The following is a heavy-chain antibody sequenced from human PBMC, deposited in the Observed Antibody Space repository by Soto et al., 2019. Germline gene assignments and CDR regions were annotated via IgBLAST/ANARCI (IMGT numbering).Heavy chain of an antibody. J-gene: IGHJ5*02. CDR1: GYTFTGYY. CDR3: ARVTLKAGNWFDP. Sequence: ASVKVSCKASGYTFTGYYVLWVRQAPGQGPECMGWINPYTGGTNYAQKFQGRVTMTRDTSISTAYMELSKLISDDTAVYYCARVTLKAGNWFDPWGQGTLVTVSS. V-gene: IGHV1-2*02. CDR2: INPYTGGT.